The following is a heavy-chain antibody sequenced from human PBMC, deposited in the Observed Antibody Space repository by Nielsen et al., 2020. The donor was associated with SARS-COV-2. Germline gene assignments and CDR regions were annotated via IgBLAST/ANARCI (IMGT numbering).Heavy chain of an antibody. CDR2: IRPDGTRA. V-gene: IGHV3-7*03. Sequence: GGSLRLSCAASGFTFSASWMAWVRQAPGKGLEWLSNIRPDGTRANYVDSVKGRFTISRDNAKNLLYLQMGSLRADDTAVYFCKSEGNWGQGTLVTVSS. J-gene: IGHJ4*02. CDR1: GFTFSASW. CDR3: KSEGN.